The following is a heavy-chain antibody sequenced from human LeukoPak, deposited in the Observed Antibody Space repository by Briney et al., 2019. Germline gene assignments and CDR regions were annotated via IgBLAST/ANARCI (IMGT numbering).Heavy chain of an antibody. D-gene: IGHD3-9*01. Sequence: SVKVSCKASGVTFSSYAVSWVRQAPGQGLEWMGGIIPIFGTANYAQKFQGRVTITADKSTSTAYMELSSLRSEDTAVYYCANTIYDILTGYPYYYYGMDVWGKGTTVTVSS. V-gene: IGHV1-69*06. CDR2: IIPIFGTA. CDR3: ANTIYDILTGYPYYYYGMDV. J-gene: IGHJ6*04. CDR1: GVTFSSYA.